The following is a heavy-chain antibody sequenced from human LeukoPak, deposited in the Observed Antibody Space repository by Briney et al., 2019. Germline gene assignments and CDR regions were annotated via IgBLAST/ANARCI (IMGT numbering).Heavy chain of an antibody. CDR3: ATVTQRDDGGPGAFDI. J-gene: IGHJ3*02. CDR2: INPSGGST. D-gene: IGHD4-23*01. Sequence: GASVKVSCKASGYTFTSYYMHWVRQAPGQGLEWMGIINPSGGSTSYAQKFQGRVTMTRDTSTSTVYMELSSLRSEDTAVYYCATVTQRDDGGPGAFDIWGQGTMVTVSS. V-gene: IGHV1-46*01. CDR1: GYTFTSYY.